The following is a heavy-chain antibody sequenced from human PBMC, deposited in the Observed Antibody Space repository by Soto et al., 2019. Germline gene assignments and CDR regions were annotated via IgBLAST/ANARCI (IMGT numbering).Heavy chain of an antibody. J-gene: IGHJ6*02. V-gene: IGHV4-34*02. Sequence: QVQLQQWGAGLLKPSETLSLTCAVHRGSFNAYSWTWIRQPPGKGLEWIGEIDHSGSTTYNPSLMRRIILSVNTSKNQFSLNVSSMTAADTALYCCARGLRYSGMDVWGQGNTVTVSS. CDR1: RGSFNAYS. CDR2: IDHSGST. CDR3: ARGLRYSGMDV.